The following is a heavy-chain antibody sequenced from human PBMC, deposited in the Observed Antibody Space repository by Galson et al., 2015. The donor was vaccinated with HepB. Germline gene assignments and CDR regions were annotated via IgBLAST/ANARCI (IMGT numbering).Heavy chain of an antibody. V-gene: IGHV3-30*18. Sequence: SLRLSCAASGFTFNRNAMHWVRQAPGKGLEWVAVISSGGNNKYYGDSVKGRFTISRDNSKNTLSLQMNSLRAEDTAVYYCAKDQRFSYYYGLDVWGQGTTVTVSS. CDR2: ISSGGNNK. J-gene: IGHJ6*02. CDR3: AKDQRFSYYYGLDV. CDR1: GFTFNRNA. D-gene: IGHD3-3*01.